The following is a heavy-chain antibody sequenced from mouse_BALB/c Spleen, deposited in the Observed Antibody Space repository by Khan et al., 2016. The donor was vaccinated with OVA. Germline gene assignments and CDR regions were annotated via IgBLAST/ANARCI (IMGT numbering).Heavy chain of an antibody. Sequence: VQLQQSGPELVKPGASVKISCKTSGYTFTEYTMHWVKQSHGKSLEWIGRFNPNNGGTSYNQKFKGKATLTVDKSSSTAYMELRSLTSEDSAVXYCARRDYYGYYWFFDVWGAGTTVTVSS. CDR2: FNPNNGGT. D-gene: IGHD1-2*01. CDR1: GYTFTEYT. CDR3: ARRDYYGYYWFFDV. J-gene: IGHJ1*01. V-gene: IGHV1-22*01.